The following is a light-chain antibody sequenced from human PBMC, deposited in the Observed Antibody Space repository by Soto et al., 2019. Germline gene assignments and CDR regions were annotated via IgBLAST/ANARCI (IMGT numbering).Light chain of an antibody. V-gene: IGKV1-12*01. Sequence: DIQMTQSPSSVSASVGDRVTITCRASQDMSTWLAWYQQKPGNAPKRLIYAASLLQSGVPSRFSGSGSGTDVTLSISSLQPEDFATYFCQQANSYPYTFGQGTKLEIK. J-gene: IGKJ2*01. CDR3: QQANSYPYT. CDR2: AAS. CDR1: QDMSTW.